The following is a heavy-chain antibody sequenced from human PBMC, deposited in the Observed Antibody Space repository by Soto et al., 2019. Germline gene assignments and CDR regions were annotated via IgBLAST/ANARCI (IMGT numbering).Heavy chain of an antibody. Sequence: VQLVESGGGLVQPGGSLRLSCAASGFTVSSSYMNWVRQAPGKGLEWLSVLYSGAGTYYADSVKDRFIISRDNSKNTLYLQSNSLRAEDTAIYFCARECGGDCTNAFDLWGQGTMVTVSP. V-gene: IGHV3-66*01. CDR3: ARECGGDCTNAFDL. D-gene: IGHD2-21*01. CDR1: GFTVSSSY. CDR2: LYSGAGT. J-gene: IGHJ3*01.